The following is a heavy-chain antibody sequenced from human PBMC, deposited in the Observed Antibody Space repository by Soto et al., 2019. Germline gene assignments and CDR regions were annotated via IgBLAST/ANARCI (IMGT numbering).Heavy chain of an antibody. Sequence: PGESLKISCKGSGYSFTSYWISWVRQMPGKGLEWMGRIDPSDSYTNYSPSFQGHVTISADKSISTAYLQWSSLKASDTAVYYCARCNWNDALYAFDIWGQGTMVTVSS. J-gene: IGHJ3*02. D-gene: IGHD1-1*01. CDR1: GYSFTSYW. CDR3: ARCNWNDALYAFDI. CDR2: IDPSDSYT. V-gene: IGHV5-10-1*01.